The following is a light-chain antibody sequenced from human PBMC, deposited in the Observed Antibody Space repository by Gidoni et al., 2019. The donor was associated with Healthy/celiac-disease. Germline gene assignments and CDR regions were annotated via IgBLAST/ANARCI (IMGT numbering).Light chain of an antibody. Sequence: AIRMTQSPSSLSASTGDRVTITCRASQGINTYLAWYQQKPGKAPKLLIYAASTLQSEVPSRFSGSVSGTDFTLTISCLQSEDFATYYCQQYYSYPRTFGQGTKVEIK. CDR2: AAS. V-gene: IGKV1-8*01. J-gene: IGKJ1*01. CDR3: QQYYSYPRT. CDR1: QGINTY.